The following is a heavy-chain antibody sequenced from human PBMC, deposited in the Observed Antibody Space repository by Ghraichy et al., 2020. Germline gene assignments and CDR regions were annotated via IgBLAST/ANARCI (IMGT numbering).Heavy chain of an antibody. D-gene: IGHD1-26*01. Sequence: SETLSLTCTVSGGSISSYYWSWIRQPPGKGLEWIGYIYYSGSTNYNPSLKSRVTISVDTSKNQFSLKLSSVTAADTAVYYCARHGAPGVGATTIWGQGTMVTVSS. CDR1: GGSISSYY. J-gene: IGHJ3*02. V-gene: IGHV4-59*08. CDR3: ARHGAPGVGATTI. CDR2: IYYSGST.